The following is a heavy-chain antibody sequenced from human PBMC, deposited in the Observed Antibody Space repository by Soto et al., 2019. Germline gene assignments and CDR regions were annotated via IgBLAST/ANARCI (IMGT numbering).Heavy chain of an antibody. D-gene: IGHD1-26*01. CDR2: IYHSGST. J-gene: IGHJ4*02. V-gene: IGHV4-30-2*01. CDR1: GGSISSGGYS. Sequence: QLQLQESGSGLVKPSQTLSLTCAVSGGSISSGGYSWSWIRQPPGKGLEWIGYIYHSGSTYYNPCLXRXVXIXLDRSKSQFSLKLSSGTAADTAVYYCAAGGGLPRYYWGQGTLVTVAS. CDR3: AAGGGLPRYY.